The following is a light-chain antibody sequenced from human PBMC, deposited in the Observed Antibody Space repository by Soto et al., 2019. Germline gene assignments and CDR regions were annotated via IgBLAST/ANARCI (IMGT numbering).Light chain of an antibody. CDR2: EDT. J-gene: IGLJ3*02. V-gene: IGLV2-23*01. CDR1: SSDVGSHPL. CDR3: CAFTSAGTWV. Sequence: QSALTQPASVSGSPGQSITISCAGTSSDVGSHPLVSWYQQHPGKAPKLMISEDTKRPSGVSNRFSGSKSGNMAPLTISGLQAEDEADYYCCAFTSAGTWVFGGGTKLTVL.